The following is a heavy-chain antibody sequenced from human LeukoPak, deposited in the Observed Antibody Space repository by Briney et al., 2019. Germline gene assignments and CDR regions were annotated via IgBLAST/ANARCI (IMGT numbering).Heavy chain of an antibody. D-gene: IGHD3-3*01. V-gene: IGHV4-61*02. Sequence: KPSETLSLTCAVSGASVNTGTYFWTWVRQPAGKALEWIGRFHTSGGTHYNPSLESRGTISVDTSKNHFSLEMTSVTAADTAVYYCASTVFGVTYNWLDPWGQGTLVTVSS. CDR1: GASVNTGTYF. CDR2: FHTSGGT. J-gene: IGHJ5*02. CDR3: ASTVFGVTYNWLDP.